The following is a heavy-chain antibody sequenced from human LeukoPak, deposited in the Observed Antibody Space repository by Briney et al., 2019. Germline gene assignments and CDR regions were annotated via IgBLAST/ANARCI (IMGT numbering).Heavy chain of an antibody. CDR1: GFTFSSYS. Sequence: GGSLRLSCAASGFTFSSYSMNWVRQAPGKGLEWVSSISSSSSYIYYADSVKGRFTISRDNAKNSLYLQMNSLRAEDTAVYYCARSSMVRGTHQVDYWGQGTPVTVSS. CDR3: ARSSMVRGTHQVDY. J-gene: IGHJ4*02. V-gene: IGHV3-21*01. D-gene: IGHD3-10*01. CDR2: ISSSSSYI.